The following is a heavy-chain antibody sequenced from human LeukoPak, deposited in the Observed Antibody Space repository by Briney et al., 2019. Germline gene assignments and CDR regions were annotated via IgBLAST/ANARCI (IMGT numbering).Heavy chain of an antibody. CDR1: EFSVGSNY. CDR3: ARAGGDQDLVVMMYGTPYYYYYYMDV. V-gene: IGHV3-66*01. CDR2: IYSGGST. J-gene: IGHJ6*03. D-gene: IGHD2-8*01. Sequence: GGSLRLSCAASEFSVGSNYMTWVRQAPGKGLEWVSLIYSGGSTYYADSVKGRFTISRDNSKNTLYLQMNSLRAEDTAVYYCARAGGDQDLVVMMYGTPYYYYYYMDVWGKGTTVTVSS.